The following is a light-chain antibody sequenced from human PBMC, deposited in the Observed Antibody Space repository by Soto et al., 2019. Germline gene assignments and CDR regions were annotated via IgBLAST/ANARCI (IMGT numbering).Light chain of an antibody. V-gene: IGKV3-11*01. J-gene: IGKJ1*01. CDR3: QQRSNWPLT. CDR1: QSVSSY. Sequence: EMVLTQARATLSLSPGERATLSCRASQSVSSYLAWYQQKPGQAPRLLIYDASNRATGIPARFSGSGSGTDLTLTISSLEPEDFAVYYCQQRSNWPLTFGQRTKVDIK. CDR2: DAS.